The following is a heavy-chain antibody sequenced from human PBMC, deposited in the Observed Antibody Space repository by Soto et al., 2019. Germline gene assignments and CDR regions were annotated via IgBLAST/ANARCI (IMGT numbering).Heavy chain of an antibody. V-gene: IGHV3-23*01. D-gene: IGHD3-22*01. CDR1: GFTFSSYA. CDR2: ISGSGGST. J-gene: IGHJ4*02. Sequence: GGSLRLSCAASGFTFSSYAMSWVRQAPGKGLEWVSAISGSGGSTYYADSVKGRFTISRDHSKNTLYLQMNSLRAEDTAVYYCAKDFYDSSGYTGGYFDYWGQGTLVTVSS. CDR3: AKDFYDSSGYTGGYFDY.